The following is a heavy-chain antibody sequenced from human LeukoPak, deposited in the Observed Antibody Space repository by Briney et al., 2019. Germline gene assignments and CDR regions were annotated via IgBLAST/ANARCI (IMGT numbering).Heavy chain of an antibody. J-gene: IGHJ4*02. Sequence: PGRSLRLSCAASGFTFSTYGMRWVRQAPGKGLEWVAVIWYDGSKKYYTDSVKGRFTISRDNSKNTLYLQMNSLRAEDTAVYYCAKDRGAFGELLSIFDYWGQGTLVTVSS. CDR2: IWYDGSKK. V-gene: IGHV3-33*06. CDR1: GFTFSTYG. CDR3: AKDRGAFGELLSIFDY. D-gene: IGHD3-10*01.